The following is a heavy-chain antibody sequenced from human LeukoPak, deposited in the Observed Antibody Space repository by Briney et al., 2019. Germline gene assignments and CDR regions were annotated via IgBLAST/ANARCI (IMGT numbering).Heavy chain of an antibody. Sequence: GGSLRLSCAASGFTFSSYAMSWVRQAPGKGLEWVSAISGSGGSTYYADSVKGRFTISRDNSKNTLYLQMNSLRAEDTAVYYCARDRSYYDSSGYYACWGQGTLVTVSS. CDR3: ARDRSYYDSSGYYAC. D-gene: IGHD3-22*01. CDR2: ISGSGGST. V-gene: IGHV3-23*01. CDR1: GFTFSSYA. J-gene: IGHJ4*02.